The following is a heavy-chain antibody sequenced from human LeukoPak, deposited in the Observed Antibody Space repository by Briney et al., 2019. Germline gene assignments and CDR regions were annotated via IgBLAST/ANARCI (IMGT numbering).Heavy chain of an antibody. CDR2: VSFDGSDE. V-gene: IGHV3-30*18. CDR1: GFNFTNYG. D-gene: IGHD3-10*01. Sequence: GGSLRLSCAASGFNFTNYGMHWVRQAPGKGLEWVAVVSFDGSDEYYADSVRGRFTVSRDNSKNTLYLQMNSLRAEDTAVYYCAKGPRVITGGPLDPWGQGTLVTVSS. J-gene: IGHJ5*02. CDR3: AKGPRVITGGPLDP.